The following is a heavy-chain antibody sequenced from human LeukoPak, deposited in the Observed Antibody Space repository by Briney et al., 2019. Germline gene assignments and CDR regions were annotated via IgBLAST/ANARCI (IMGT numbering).Heavy chain of an antibody. V-gene: IGHV3-23*01. CDR1: GFTFSSYA. CDR2: ISGSGGST. D-gene: IGHD3-3*01. Sequence: GGSLRLSCAASGFTFSSYAMSWVRQAPGKGLEWVSAISGSGGSTYYADSVKGRFTISRDNSKDTLYLQMNSLRAEDTAVYYCAKDRGDFWSAFDYWGQGTLVTVSS. J-gene: IGHJ4*02. CDR3: AKDRGDFWSAFDY.